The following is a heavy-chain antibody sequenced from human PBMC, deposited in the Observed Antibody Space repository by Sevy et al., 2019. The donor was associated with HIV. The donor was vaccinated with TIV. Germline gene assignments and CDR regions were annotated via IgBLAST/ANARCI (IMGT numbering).Heavy chain of an antibody. J-gene: IGHJ3*01. CDR3: GTGDAYDV. Sequence: GGSLRLSCAASGFTFSNSFMSWARQAPGRGLEWVGRITRKIDGETTLYAAPVKGRFTISRDDSRNTMYLQMDSLKIEDTAMYYCGTGDAYDVWGQGTSVTVSS. CDR2: ITRKIDGETT. V-gene: IGHV3-15*06. CDR1: GFTFSNSF. D-gene: IGHD7-27*01.